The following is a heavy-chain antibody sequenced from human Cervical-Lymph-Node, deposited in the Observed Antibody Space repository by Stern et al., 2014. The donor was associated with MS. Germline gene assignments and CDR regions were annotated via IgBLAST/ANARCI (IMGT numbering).Heavy chain of an antibody. V-gene: IGHV1-69*06. J-gene: IGHJ4*02. CDR2: IIPIFGTT. Sequence: VQLVESGAEVKKPGSFVKVSCKASGGTFSSYVISWVRQAPGQGLEWMGGIIPIFGTTNYSQNSQGRVTFTAEKSTSTVYMDLNSLRSEDTAVYSGARGPPATDYWGQGTLVTVSS. CDR1: GGTFSSYV. CDR3: ARGPPATDY.